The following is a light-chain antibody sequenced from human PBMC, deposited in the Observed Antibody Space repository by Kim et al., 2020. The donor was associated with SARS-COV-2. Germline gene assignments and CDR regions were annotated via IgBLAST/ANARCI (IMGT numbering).Light chain of an antibody. Sequence: PGKAASISCGGNNIGSKSVHWCQQKPGQAPVLVISYASDRPSGIPERFSGSNSGNTATLTIRRVEAGDEADYYCQVWDSTIDHRVVFGGGTQLTVL. CDR3: QVWDSTIDHRVV. J-gene: IGLJ3*02. CDR1: NIGSKS. V-gene: IGLV3-21*04. CDR2: YAS.